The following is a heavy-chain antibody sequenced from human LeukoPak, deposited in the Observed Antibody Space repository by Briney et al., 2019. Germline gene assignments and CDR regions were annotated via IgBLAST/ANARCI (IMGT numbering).Heavy chain of an antibody. J-gene: IGHJ4*02. D-gene: IGHD3-10*01. Sequence: GGSLRLSCAASGFTFSSYWMSWVRQAPGKGLEWVANIKQDGSEKYYVDSVKGRFTISRDNSKNTLYLQMNSLRAEDTAVYYCATFGESYFDYWGQGTLVTVSS. CDR3: ATFGESYFDY. CDR2: IKQDGSEK. CDR1: GFTFSSYW. V-gene: IGHV3-7*01.